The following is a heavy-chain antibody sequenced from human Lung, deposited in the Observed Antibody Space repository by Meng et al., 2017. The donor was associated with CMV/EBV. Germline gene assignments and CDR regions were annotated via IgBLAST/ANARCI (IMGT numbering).Heavy chain of an antibody. CDR3: ARDKVRYYDFWSCYGGMYV. D-gene: IGHD3-3*01. V-gene: IGHV3-74*01. J-gene: IGHJ6*02. CDR2: INSDGSST. Sequence: GGSLRLXXAASGFTFSSYWMHWVRQAPGKGLVWVSRINSDGSSTSYADSVKGRFTISRDNAKNTLYLQMNSLRAEATAVYYCARDKVRYYDFWSCYGGMYVWGQGTXVTVSS. CDR1: GFTFSSYW.